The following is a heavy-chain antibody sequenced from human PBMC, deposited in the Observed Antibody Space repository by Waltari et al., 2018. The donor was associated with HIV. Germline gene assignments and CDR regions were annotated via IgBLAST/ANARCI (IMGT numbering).Heavy chain of an antibody. Sequence: EVQLVESGGGLVQPGGSLRFSCAAAGFTFRGYWMHWVRQAPGKGMLWVSCISSDGSTTNYADSVKGRLTISRDNAKNTLYLQMNSLRADDTAVYYCARENTMTYYDALDIWGQGTMVTVSS. D-gene: IGHD4-17*01. CDR3: ARENTMTYYDALDI. V-gene: IGHV3-74*01. CDR1: GFTFRGYW. CDR2: ISSDGSTT. J-gene: IGHJ3*02.